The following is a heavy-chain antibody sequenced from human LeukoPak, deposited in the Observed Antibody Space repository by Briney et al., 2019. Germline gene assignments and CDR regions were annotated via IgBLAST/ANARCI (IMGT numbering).Heavy chain of an antibody. CDR1: GFTFDDYA. V-gene: IGHV3-9*01. J-gene: IGHJ4*02. CDR2: TSWNSGSI. Sequence: GRSLRLSCAASGFTFDDYAMHWVRQAPGKGLEWVSGTSWNSGSIGYADSVKGRFTISRANAKTSLYLQMNSLRAEDTALYYCAKLVGRGSGYFSFVDYWGQGTLVTVSS. D-gene: IGHD5-12*01. CDR3: AKLVGRGSGYFSFVDY.